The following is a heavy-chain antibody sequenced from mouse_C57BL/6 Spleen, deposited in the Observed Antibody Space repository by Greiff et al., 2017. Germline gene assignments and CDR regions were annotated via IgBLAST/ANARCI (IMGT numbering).Heavy chain of an antibody. J-gene: IGHJ2*01. D-gene: IGHD2-2*01. CDR2: IYPGDGDT. CDR3: AREICTMVTTDY. V-gene: IGHV1-80*01. Sequence: VQLQQSGAELVKPGASVKISCKASGYAFSSYWMNWVKQRPGKGLEWIGQIYPGDGDTNYNGKFKGKATLTADKSSSTAYMQLSSLTSEDSAVYFCAREICTMVTTDYWGQGTTLTVSS. CDR1: GYAFSSYW.